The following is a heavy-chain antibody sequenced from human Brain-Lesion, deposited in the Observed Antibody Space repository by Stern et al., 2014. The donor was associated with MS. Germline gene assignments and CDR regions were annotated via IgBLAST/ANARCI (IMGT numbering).Heavy chain of an antibody. V-gene: IGHV2-26*01. CDR1: GFSLSNAAMG. J-gene: IGHJ4*02. Sequence: ASGPVLVTPTETLTLTCSVSGFSLSNAAMGVSWIRQPPGKALECLAHIFSTGETAYSTSLKSRLTISKDTSRSQVVLTMTNMDPVDTATYYCARRREYCSGGICFAGYYDSWGQGTLVTVSS. CDR3: ARRREYCSGGICFAGYYDS. D-gene: IGHD2-15*01. CDR2: IFSTGET.